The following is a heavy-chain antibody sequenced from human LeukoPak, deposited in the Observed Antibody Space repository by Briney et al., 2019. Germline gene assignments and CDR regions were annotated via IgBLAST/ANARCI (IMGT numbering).Heavy chain of an antibody. Sequence: GGSLRLSCAASGFTFSSYAMHWVRQAPGKGLEWVAVISYDGSNKYYADSVKGRFTISRDNSKNTLYLQMNSLRAEDTAVYYCARGGQAYYDILTGSNWFDPWGQGTLVTVSS. CDR2: ISYDGSNK. V-gene: IGHV3-30-3*01. CDR1: GFTFSSYA. J-gene: IGHJ5*02. D-gene: IGHD3-9*01. CDR3: ARGGQAYYDILTGSNWFDP.